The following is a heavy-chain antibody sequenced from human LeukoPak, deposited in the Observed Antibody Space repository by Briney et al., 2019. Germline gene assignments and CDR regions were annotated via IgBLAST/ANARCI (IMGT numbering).Heavy chain of an antibody. Sequence: GGSLRLSCAASGFTFSSYSMNWVRQAPGKGLEWVSSISSSSSYIYYADSVKGRFTISRDNAKNPLYLQMNSLRAEDTAVYYCARFPYSSGWPFDYWGQGTLVTVSS. CDR3: ARFPYSSGWPFDY. CDR1: GFTFSSYS. J-gene: IGHJ4*02. CDR2: ISSSSSYI. V-gene: IGHV3-21*01. D-gene: IGHD6-19*01.